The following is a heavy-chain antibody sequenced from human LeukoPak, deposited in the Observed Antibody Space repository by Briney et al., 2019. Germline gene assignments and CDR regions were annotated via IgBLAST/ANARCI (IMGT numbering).Heavy chain of an antibody. D-gene: IGHD3-10*01. J-gene: IGHJ6*02. CDR2: MNQDGSEK. Sequence: PGGSLRLSCVASGFTFSNYWMSWVRQAPGGGLEWGANMNQDGSEKDYGVSVKGRFIISRDNAKNSLYLQMNSLTAEDTGVYYCARMIYGSGSWDVWGQGTTVTVSS. CDR1: GFTFSNYW. V-gene: IGHV3-7*04. CDR3: ARMIYGSGSWDV.